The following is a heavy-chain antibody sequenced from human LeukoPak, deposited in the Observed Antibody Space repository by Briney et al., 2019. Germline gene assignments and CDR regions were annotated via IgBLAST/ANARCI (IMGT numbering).Heavy chain of an antibody. Sequence: GGSLRLSCAASGNYWMHWVRQAPGKGLVWVSHINSDGSWTSYADPVKGRFTISKDNAKNTVYLQMNSLRAEDTAVYYCVSFYETYWGRGTLVTVSS. D-gene: IGHD2/OR15-2a*01. J-gene: IGHJ4*02. CDR3: VSFYETY. V-gene: IGHV3-74*01. CDR2: INSDGSWT. CDR1: GNYW.